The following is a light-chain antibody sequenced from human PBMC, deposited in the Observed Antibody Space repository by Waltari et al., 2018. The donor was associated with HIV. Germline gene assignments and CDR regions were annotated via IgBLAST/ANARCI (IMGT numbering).Light chain of an antibody. CDR3: VAWDSSLNGYV. CDR1: SSNIGSWT. Sequence: QSVLTQPPSASGTPGQRVTISCSGRSSNIGSWTVNWYQQLPGAAPKPLIYSHNERPSGVPDRFSGSKSGTSASLAISGLQSEDEADYYCVAWDSSLNGYVFGTGTKVTVL. CDR2: SHN. J-gene: IGLJ1*01. V-gene: IGLV1-44*01.